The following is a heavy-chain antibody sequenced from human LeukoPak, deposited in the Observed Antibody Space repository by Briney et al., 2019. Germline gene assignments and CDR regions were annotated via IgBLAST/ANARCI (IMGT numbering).Heavy chain of an antibody. CDR1: GYTFTSYD. Sequence: ASVKVSCKASGYTFTSYDINWVRQATGQGLEGMGWMNPNSGNTGYAQKFQGRVTMTRNTSSRTAYMALNSLTSDDQAVNYSASGNEYGDPDWYFDHWGSGTLVTVSS. CDR2: MNPNSGNT. J-gene: IGHJ2*01. CDR3: ASGNEYGDPDWYFDH. V-gene: IGHV1-8*01. D-gene: IGHD4-17*01.